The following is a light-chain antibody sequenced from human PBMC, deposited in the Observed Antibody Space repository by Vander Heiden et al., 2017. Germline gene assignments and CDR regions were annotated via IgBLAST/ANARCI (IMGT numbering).Light chain of an antibody. CDR1: QDISNY. CDR3: QQYDNLPPM. CDR2: DAS. V-gene: IGKV1-33*01. Sequence: DIQMTQSPSSLSASVGDRVTITCTASQDISNYLDWYQQKPGKAPKLLIYDASNLETGVPSMFSGSGSGTDFTFTISSLQPADIATYYCQQYDNLPPMFGGGTKVEIK. J-gene: IGKJ4*02.